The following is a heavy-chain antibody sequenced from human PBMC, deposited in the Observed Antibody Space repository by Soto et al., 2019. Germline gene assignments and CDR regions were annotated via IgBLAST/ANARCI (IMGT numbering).Heavy chain of an antibody. Sequence: PGGSLRLSCAASGLTFSYAWMSWVRQAPGKGLEWVGRIKSKTDGGTTDYAAPVKGRFTISRDDSKNTLCLQMNSLKTEDTAVYYCSPSIDNWNSGDYFDYWGHGALVTVSS. CDR2: IKSKTDGGTT. D-gene: IGHD1-7*01. CDR1: GLTFSYAW. CDR3: SPSIDNWNSGDYFDY. V-gene: IGHV3-15*01. J-gene: IGHJ4*01.